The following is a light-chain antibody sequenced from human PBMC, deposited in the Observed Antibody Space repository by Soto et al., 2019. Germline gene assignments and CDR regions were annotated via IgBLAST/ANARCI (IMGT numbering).Light chain of an antibody. J-gene: IGKJ4*01. V-gene: IGKV1-12*01. CDR2: AAP. Sequence: DIQMTQSPSFVSASVGDRVTITCRASPGISSWLAWYQHRPGRAPKLLLHAAPNLESWVPSRFSCSVSDTFFAPTSSSLQPQDFARYHCQETTSFPLTFGGGTKVEIK. CDR1: PGISSW. CDR3: QETTSFPLT.